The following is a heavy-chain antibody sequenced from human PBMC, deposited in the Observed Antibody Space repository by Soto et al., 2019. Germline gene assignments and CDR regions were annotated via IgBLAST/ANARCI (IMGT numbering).Heavy chain of an antibody. CDR1: GFTFSDYY. CDR2: ISSSGSTI. V-gene: IGHV3-11*01. J-gene: IGHJ5*02. Sequence: GGSLRLSCAASGFTFSDYYMSWIRQAPGKGLEWVSYISSSGSTIYYADSVKGRFTISRDNAKNSLYLQMNSLRAEDTAVYYCARDGVGYCSSTSCYPRYNWFDPWGQGTLVTVSS. D-gene: IGHD2-2*01. CDR3: ARDGVGYCSSTSCYPRYNWFDP.